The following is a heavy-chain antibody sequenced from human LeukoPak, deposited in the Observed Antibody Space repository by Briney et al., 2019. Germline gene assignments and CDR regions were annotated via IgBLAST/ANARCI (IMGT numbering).Heavy chain of an antibody. J-gene: IGHJ4*02. CDR3: ARISSTKDY. D-gene: IGHD2-2*01. V-gene: IGHV3-21*01. CDR2: ISSSGSYT. CDR1: GFILSSDA. Sequence: GGSLRLSCAASGFILSSDAMHWVRQAPGKGLEWVSSISSSGSYTYFADSVKGRFTISRDNAKNSLYLQMNSLRAEDTAVYYCARISSTKDYWGQGTLVTVSS.